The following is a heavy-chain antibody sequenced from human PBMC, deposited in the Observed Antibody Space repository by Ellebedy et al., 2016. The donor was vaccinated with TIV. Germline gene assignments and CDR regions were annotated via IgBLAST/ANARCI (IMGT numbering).Heavy chain of an antibody. CDR2: IRSKANSYAT. CDR3: TSPGSPWMGTDY. Sequence: GESLKISCAASGFTFSGSAMHWDRQASGKGLEWVGRIRSKANSYATAYAASVKGRFTISRDDSKNTAYLQMNSLKTEDTAVYYCTSPGSPWMGTDYWGQGTLVTVSS. D-gene: IGHD7-27*01. CDR1: GFTFSGSA. J-gene: IGHJ4*02. V-gene: IGHV3-73*01.